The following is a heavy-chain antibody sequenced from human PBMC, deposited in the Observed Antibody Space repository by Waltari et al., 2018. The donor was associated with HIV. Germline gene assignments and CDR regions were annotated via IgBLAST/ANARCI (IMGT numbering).Heavy chain of an antibody. J-gene: IGHJ4*02. CDR3: ARTLAQGWGLDY. Sequence: EVQLVESGGGLVQPGGSLRLSCAASGFTFSSYDMHWVRQATGKGLDGVSAIGTAGDTYYPGAVKGRFTISRENAKNSLYLQRNSLRAEDTAVYYCARTLAQGWGLDYWGQGTLVTVSS. V-gene: IGHV3-13*01. D-gene: IGHD3-16*01. CDR1: GFTFSSYD. CDR2: IGTAGDT.